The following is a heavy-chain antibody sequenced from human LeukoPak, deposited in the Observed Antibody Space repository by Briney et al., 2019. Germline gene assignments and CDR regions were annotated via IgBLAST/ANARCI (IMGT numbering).Heavy chain of an antibody. CDR3: ASPSNNSRYAFDY. Sequence: GGSLRLSCAASGIAVTTNCMSWVRQAPGKGLEWVSVIYLGGGTHHADSVKGRFTISRDYSMNTLYLEMNSLRVEDTAIYYCASPSNNSRYAFDYWGQGTLVTVSS. J-gene: IGHJ4*02. CDR2: IYLGGGT. CDR1: GIAVTTNC. D-gene: IGHD3-22*01. V-gene: IGHV3-53*01.